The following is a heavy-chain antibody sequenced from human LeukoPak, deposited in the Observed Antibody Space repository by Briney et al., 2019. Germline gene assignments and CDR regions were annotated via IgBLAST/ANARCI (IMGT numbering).Heavy chain of an antibody. J-gene: IGHJ4*02. V-gene: IGHV3-7*01. Sequence: GGSLRLSCAASGFTFSSYWMSWVRQAPGKGLEWVANIKQDGSEKYYVDSVKGRFTISRDNAKNSLYLQMNSLRAEDTAVYYCARATTVTRHCPWAHWGQGTLVTVSS. CDR1: GFTFSSYW. CDR3: ARATTVTRHCPWAH. CDR2: IKQDGSEK. D-gene: IGHD4-17*01.